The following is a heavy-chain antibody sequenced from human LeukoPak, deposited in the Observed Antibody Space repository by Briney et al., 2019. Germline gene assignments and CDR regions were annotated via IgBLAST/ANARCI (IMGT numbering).Heavy chain of an antibody. D-gene: IGHD6-19*01. V-gene: IGHV3-21*01. J-gene: IGHJ4*02. CDR2: ISSSSSYI. CDR3: ARDSSQWLVT. Sequence: PGGSLRLSCAASGFTFSSYSMNWVRQAPGKGLEWVSSISSSSSYIYYADSVKGRFTISRDDAKNSLYLQMNSLRAEDTAVYYCARDSSQWLVTWGQGTLVTVSS. CDR1: GFTFSSYS.